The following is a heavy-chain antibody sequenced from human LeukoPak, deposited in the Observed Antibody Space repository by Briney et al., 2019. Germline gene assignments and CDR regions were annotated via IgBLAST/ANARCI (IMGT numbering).Heavy chain of an antibody. J-gene: IGHJ5*02. CDR2: ISAYNGNT. D-gene: IGHD1-26*01. CDR3: ARSRRGVWELLDWFDP. V-gene: IGHV1-18*01. Sequence: ASVKVSCKASGYTFTSYGISWVRQAPGQGLEWMGWISAYNGNTNYAQKLQGRVTMTTDTSTSTAYMELRSLRSDDTAVYYCARSRRGVWELLDWFDPWGQGTLVTVSS. CDR1: GYTFTSYG.